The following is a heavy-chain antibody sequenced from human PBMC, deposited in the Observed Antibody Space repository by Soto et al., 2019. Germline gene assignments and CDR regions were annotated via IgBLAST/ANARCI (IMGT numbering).Heavy chain of an antibody. Sequence: SETLSLTCTVSGGSINSYCWSWIRQPPGKGLEWIAYIFDSGNANYNPSLKSRVTISVDTSKNQFSLKLSSVTAADTAVYYCARTYSSRWRVYYFDYWGQGTLVTVSS. J-gene: IGHJ4*02. CDR1: GGSINSYC. V-gene: IGHV4-59*08. D-gene: IGHD6-13*01. CDR2: IFDSGNA. CDR3: ARTYSSRWRVYYFDY.